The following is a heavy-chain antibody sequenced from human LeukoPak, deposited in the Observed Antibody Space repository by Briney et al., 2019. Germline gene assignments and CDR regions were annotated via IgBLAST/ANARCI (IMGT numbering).Heavy chain of an antibody. CDR2: ISYDGGNK. Sequence: GGSLRLSCAASGFTFSSYAMHWVRQAPGKGLEWVAVISYDGGNKYYADSVKGRFTISSDNSKNTLYLQMNSLRAEDTAVYYCASRDYYDSSGYNDAFDIWGQGTMVTVSS. CDR1: GFTFSSYA. CDR3: ASRDYYDSSGYNDAFDI. V-gene: IGHV3-30*14. J-gene: IGHJ3*02. D-gene: IGHD3-22*01.